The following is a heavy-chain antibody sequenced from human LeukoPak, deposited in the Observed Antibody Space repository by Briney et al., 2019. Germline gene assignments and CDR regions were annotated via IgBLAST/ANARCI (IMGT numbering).Heavy chain of an antibody. CDR1: GFTVSSNY. Sequence: GGSLRLSCAASGFTVSSNYMSWVRQAPGKGLEWVSVIYSGGSTYYADSVKGRFTISRDNSKNTLYLQMNSLRAEDTAVYYCARTGLDGSLSFDYWGQGSLVTVSS. D-gene: IGHD1-14*01. CDR3: ARTGLDGSLSFDY. V-gene: IGHV3-53*01. J-gene: IGHJ4*02. CDR2: IYSGGST.